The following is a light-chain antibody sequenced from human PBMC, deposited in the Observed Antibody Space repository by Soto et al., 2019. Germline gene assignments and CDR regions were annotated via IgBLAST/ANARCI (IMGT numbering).Light chain of an antibody. CDR1: QSVSSSY. CDR3: QQYGSSPWT. CDR2: GAS. J-gene: IGKJ1*01. Sequence: EIVLTQSPGTLSLSPGERATLSCRASQSVSSSYLAWYQQKPGQAPRLLIYGASSRATGIPDRVSGSGSGTNFTLSISRLEPEDFAGYYCQQYGSSPWTFGQGTKVDI. V-gene: IGKV3-20*01.